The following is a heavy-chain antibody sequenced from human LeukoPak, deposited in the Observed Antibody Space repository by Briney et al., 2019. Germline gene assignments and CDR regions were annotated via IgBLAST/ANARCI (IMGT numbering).Heavy chain of an antibody. Sequence: GASVKVSCKASGYTFTGYYMHWVRQAPGQGLEWMGWINPNSGGTNYAQKFQGRVTMTRDTSISTAYMELSRLRSDDTAVYYCARWGATRLKVKYFDYWGQGPLVTVSS. V-gene: IGHV1-2*02. J-gene: IGHJ4*02. CDR1: GYTFTGYY. D-gene: IGHD5-12*01. CDR2: INPNSGGT. CDR3: ARWGATRLKVKYFDY.